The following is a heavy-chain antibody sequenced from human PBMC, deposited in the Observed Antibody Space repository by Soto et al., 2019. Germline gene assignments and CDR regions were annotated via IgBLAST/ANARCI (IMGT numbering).Heavy chain of an antibody. Sequence: GASLKISCQGSGYGFASYWIGWVRQMPGKDLEWMGIIYPGDSDTRYSPSFQGQVTISADKSLRTAYLQWTSLKASDTALYYCARTRSFTLGFYYDGMDVWGQGTTVTVSS. CDR2: IYPGDSDT. J-gene: IGHJ6*02. D-gene: IGHD6-6*01. V-gene: IGHV5-51*01. CDR3: ARTRSFTLGFYYDGMDV. CDR1: GYGFASYW.